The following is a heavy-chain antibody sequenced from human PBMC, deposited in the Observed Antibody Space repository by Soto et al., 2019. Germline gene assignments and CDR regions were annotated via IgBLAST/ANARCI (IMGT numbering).Heavy chain of an antibody. CDR1: GYSFTSYL. CDR3: ARTRYYYDSSGYCNWFEP. J-gene: IGHJ5*02. V-gene: IGHV5-10-1*01. Sequence: PGESLKISCKGSGYSFTSYLINWLPQIPGKGLEWMGRIDPSDSYTNYSSAFQGHVTISAYKSISTAYLQWSSLKASDTDMYYCARTRYYYDSSGYCNWFEPWGQGKLVTVSS. D-gene: IGHD3-22*01. CDR2: IDPSDSYT.